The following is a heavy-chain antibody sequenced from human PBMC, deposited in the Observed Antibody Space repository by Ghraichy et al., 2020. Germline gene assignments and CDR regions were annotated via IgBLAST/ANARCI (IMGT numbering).Heavy chain of an antibody. Sequence: LSLTCAASGFTFSSYWMHWVRQPPGEGLVWVSRIKGDGSYKNSADSVRGRFTISRDNALNMLHLQMDSLRAEDTAVYYCVRDGDHWYFDRWGRGTLVTVSS. D-gene: IGHD7-27*01. V-gene: IGHV3-74*01. CDR2: IKGDGSYK. CDR1: GFTFSSYW. CDR3: VRDGDHWYFDR. J-gene: IGHJ2*01.